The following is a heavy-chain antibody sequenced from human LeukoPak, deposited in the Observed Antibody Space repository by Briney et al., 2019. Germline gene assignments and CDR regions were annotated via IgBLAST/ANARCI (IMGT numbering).Heavy chain of an antibody. D-gene: IGHD3-10*01. CDR1: GYSFTNHW. CDR3: ARKITVRAQHWFDP. V-gene: IGHV5-51*01. Sequence: GESLKISCKGSGYSFTNHWIGWVRQMPGKGLEWMGIIYPGDSDTRYSPSFQGQVTISADKSISTAYLQWSSLKASDTAMYYCARKITVRAQHWFDPWGQGTLVTVSS. J-gene: IGHJ5*02. CDR2: IYPGDSDT.